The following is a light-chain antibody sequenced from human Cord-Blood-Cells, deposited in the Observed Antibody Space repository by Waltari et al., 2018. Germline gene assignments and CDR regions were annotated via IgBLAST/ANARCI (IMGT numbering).Light chain of an antibody. CDR3: QQSYSTPWT. CDR1: QSISSY. V-gene: IGKV1-39*01. Sequence: IKMTKPPPSLPASVGDRVTITCRASQSISSYLNWYQQKPGKAPKLLIYAASSLQSGVPSRFSGSGSGTDFTLTISSLQPEDFATYYCQQSYSTPWTFGQGTKVEIK. J-gene: IGKJ1*01. CDR2: AAS.